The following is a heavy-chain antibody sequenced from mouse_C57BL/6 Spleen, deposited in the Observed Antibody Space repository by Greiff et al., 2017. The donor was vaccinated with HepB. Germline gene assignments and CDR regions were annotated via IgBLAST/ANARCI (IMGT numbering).Heavy chain of an antibody. D-gene: IGHD1-1*01. CDR1: GFTFSSYG. V-gene: IGHV5-6*01. CDR3: ARRITTVEGYFDV. Sequence: EVHLVESGGDLVKPGGSLKLSCAASGFTFSSYGMSWVRQTPDKRLEWVATISSGGSYTYYPDSVKGRFTISRDNAKNTLYLQMSSLKSEDTAMYYCARRITTVEGYFDVWGTGTTVTVSS. CDR2: ISSGGSYT. J-gene: IGHJ1*03.